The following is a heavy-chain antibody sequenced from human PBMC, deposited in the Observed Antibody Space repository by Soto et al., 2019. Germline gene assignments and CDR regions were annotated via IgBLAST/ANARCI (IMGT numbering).Heavy chain of an antibody. CDR1: GYTFTSYG. CDR2: ISAYNGNT. CDR3: ARDPGFRSDY. D-gene: IGHD3-9*01. Sequence: QVQLLQSGAEVKKPGASVKVSCKASGYTFTSYGISWVRQAPGQGLEWMGWISAYNGNTNNAQKLQGRVTMNTDTSASPAYIELRSLRSDDTAVYYCARDPGFRSDYWGQGPLVTVYS. V-gene: IGHV1-18*01. J-gene: IGHJ4*02.